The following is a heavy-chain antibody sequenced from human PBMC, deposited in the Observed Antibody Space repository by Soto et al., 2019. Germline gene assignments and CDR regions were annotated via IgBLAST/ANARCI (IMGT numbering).Heavy chain of an antibody. Sequence: PGGSPRLSFAASGFTVSSNYMSWVRQAPGKGLEWVSVIYSGGSTYYADSVKGRFTISRDNSKNTLYLQMNSLRAEDTAVYYCARAPTYDFWSGYPIYYYYMDVWGKGTTVTVSS. J-gene: IGHJ6*03. D-gene: IGHD3-3*01. CDR1: GFTVSSNY. V-gene: IGHV3-66*01. CDR3: ARAPTYDFWSGYPIYYYYMDV. CDR2: IYSGGST.